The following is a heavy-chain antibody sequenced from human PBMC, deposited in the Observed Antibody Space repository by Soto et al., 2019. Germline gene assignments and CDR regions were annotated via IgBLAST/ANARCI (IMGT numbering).Heavy chain of an antibody. D-gene: IGHD3-10*02. CDR3: SSFVLFPSYPCRHNFFDS. CDR1: GYTFTEYY. CDR2: INPKHRST. J-gene: IGHJ5*01. Sequence: ASVKVSCKACGYTFTEYYENWVGQAPGQGGEGLGWINPKHRSTRSAQKFRARVIMTSVSSISTAYMVLGSLSSDDTAVSSCSSFVLFPSYPCRHNFFDSWGQGTQVTVSS. V-gene: IGHV1-2*02.